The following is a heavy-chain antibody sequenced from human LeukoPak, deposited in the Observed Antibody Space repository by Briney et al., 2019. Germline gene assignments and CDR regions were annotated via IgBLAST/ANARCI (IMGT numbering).Heavy chain of an antibody. D-gene: IGHD4-23*01. J-gene: IGHJ4*02. CDR2: IIPIFGTA. CDR3: ASGESGNKYYFDY. V-gene: IGHV1-69*13. Sequence: GASVKVSCKASGGTFSSYAISWVRQAPGQGLEWMGGIIPIFGTANYAQKFQGRVTITADESTSTAYMELSSLRSEDTAVYYRASGESGNKYYFDYWGQGTLVTVSS. CDR1: GGTFSSYA.